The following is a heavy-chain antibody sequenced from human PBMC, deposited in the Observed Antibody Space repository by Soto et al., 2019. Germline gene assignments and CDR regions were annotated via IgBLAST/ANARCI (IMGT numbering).Heavy chain of an antibody. J-gene: IGHJ6*03. CDR3: ARGRHYMDV. V-gene: IGHV4-31*03. CDR1: DGSSSSGGYY. CDR2: IYYSGST. Sequence: PSETLSLTCSVSDGSSSSGGYYWSWIRQHPGKGLEWIGYIYYSGSTYYNPSLKSRVTISVDTSKNQFSLKLSSVTAADTAVYYCARGRHYMDVWGKGTTVTVSS.